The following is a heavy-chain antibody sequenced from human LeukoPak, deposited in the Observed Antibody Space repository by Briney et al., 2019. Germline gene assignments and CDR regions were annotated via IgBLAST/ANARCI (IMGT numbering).Heavy chain of an antibody. Sequence: GGSLRLSCAPSVFTFPDYSMNWVRKGSPKVLELDASIRTVNTYTFYADSVKGRFSLPRDNVRNVLYLQERSVGAGDTAVFLCAGDGSRFYVYNYMDVWGKGTTVTVSS. J-gene: IGHJ6*03. CDR1: VFTFPDYS. V-gene: IGHV3-21*06. CDR2: IRTVNTYT. D-gene: IGHD5/OR15-5a*01. CDR3: AGDGSRFYVYNYMDV.